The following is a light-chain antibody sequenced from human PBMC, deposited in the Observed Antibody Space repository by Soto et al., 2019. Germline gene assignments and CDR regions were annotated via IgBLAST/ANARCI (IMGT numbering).Light chain of an antibody. CDR2: DAS. CDR1: QSISRW. Sequence: IQMPPSPTTLSSPVGDRVPITCRASQSISRWLAWYQQKPGKAPQALIYDASSLKSGVPSRFSGNGSGTEFTLTISSLQPDDFATYYCQQYNTYSTFGQGTRLEIK. J-gene: IGKJ5*01. V-gene: IGKV1-5*01. CDR3: QQYNTYST.